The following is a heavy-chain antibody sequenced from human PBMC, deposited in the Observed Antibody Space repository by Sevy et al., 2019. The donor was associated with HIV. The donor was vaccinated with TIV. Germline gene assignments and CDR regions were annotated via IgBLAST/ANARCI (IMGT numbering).Heavy chain of an antibody. V-gene: IGHV3-15*01. CDR2: LKGKTDGGTT. CDR1: GLTFSRAW. D-gene: IGHD3-3*01. CDR3: TTKSDFWSGYQYFDL. J-gene: IGHJ2*01. Sequence: GGSLRLSCATSGLTFSRAWMTWVRQAPGKGLEWVGRLKGKTDGGTTDYAAPVKGRFTISRDESKNTVYLQINSLKTEDTAVYYCTTKSDFWSGYQYFDLWGRGTLVTVSS.